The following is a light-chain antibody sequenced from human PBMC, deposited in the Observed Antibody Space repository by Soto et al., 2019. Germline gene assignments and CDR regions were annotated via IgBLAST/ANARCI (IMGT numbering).Light chain of an antibody. V-gene: IGKV1-39*01. CDR3: QQLHSYPIT. CDR2: YTS. CDR1: QTIISY. J-gene: IGKJ5*01. Sequence: DIQMTQSPSSLSASVGDRVTITCRASQTIISYLNWYQQKPGKAPNLLIYYTSTLQTGVPSRFSGSGSGTDFTLTISSLQPEDFATYYCQQLHSYPITFGQGTRLEIK.